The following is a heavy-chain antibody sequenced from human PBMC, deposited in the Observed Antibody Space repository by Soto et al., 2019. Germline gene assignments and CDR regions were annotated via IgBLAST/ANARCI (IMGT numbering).Heavy chain of an antibody. V-gene: IGHV3-33*01. CDR2: IWYDGSNK. D-gene: IGHD3-3*01. Sequence: QPGGSLRLSCAASGFTFSSYGMHWVRQAPGKGLEWVAVIWYDGSNKYYADSVKGRFTISRDDSKNTLYLQMNSLRAEDTAVYYCARVQEPLYYDFWSGLRGAFDIWGQGTMVTVSS. CDR3: ARVQEPLYYDFWSGLRGAFDI. CDR1: GFTFSSYG. J-gene: IGHJ3*02.